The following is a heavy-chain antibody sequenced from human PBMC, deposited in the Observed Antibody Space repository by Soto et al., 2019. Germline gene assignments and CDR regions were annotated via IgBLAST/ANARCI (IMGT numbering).Heavy chain of an antibody. CDR1: GLTFSRDG. J-gene: IGHJ4*02. V-gene: IGHV3-30*03. D-gene: IGHD3-16*01. CDR3: AGAFHWGDY. Sequence: QVQLVESGGGVVQPGGSLRLSCAASGLTFSRDGMLWVRQAPGKGLEWVALISYDGRNKYYADSVKGRFTISRDNSKNTLFLQMNSLRADDTAVYYCAGAFHWGDYWGQGSLVTVSS. CDR2: ISYDGRNK.